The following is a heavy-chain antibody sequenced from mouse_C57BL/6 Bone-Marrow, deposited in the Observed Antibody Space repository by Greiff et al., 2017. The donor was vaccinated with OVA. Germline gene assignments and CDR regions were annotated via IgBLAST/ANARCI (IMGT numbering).Heavy chain of an antibody. CDR2: LLPGRGCT. V-gene: IGHV1-9*01. J-gene: IGHJ2*01. CDR1: GYTFPGYW. CDR3: AREDYYYYDY. Sequence: VKLVESGAELMKPGASVKLSCKASGYTFPGYWIEWVKQRPGHGLEWIGELLPGRGCTNYNEKFKGKATFTADTSSNTAYMQLSSLTTEDSAIYYCAREDYYYYDYWGQGTTLTVAS. D-gene: IGHD2-13*01.